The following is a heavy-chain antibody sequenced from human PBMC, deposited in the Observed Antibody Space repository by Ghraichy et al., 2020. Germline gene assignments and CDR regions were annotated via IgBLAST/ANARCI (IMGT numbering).Heavy chain of an antibody. V-gene: IGHV3-7*01. CDR1: GFTFNSYW. Sequence: GGSLRLSCAASGFTFNSYWMSWVRQAPGKGLEWVANIKQDGSEKYYVDSVKGRFNISRDNAKNSLYLQMNRLRVDDTAVYYCAREFDSCSQYYYYYGMDVWGQGTTATVPS. CDR3: AREFDSCSQYYYYYGMDV. D-gene: IGHD5-12*01. J-gene: IGHJ6*02. CDR2: IKQDGSEK.